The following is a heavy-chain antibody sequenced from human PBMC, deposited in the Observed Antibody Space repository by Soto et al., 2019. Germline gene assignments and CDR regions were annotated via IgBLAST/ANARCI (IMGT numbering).Heavy chain of an antibody. V-gene: IGHV4-59*08. J-gene: IGHJ5*02. CDR1: GSSISSYY. Sequence: SETLSLTCTVAGSSISSYYWSWIRQPPGKGLEWIGYIYYNVNTNYNPSLKSRVSISVDTSKNQFSLKLSSVTAADTAVYYCARTRAVWFDPWGQGTLVTVS. CDR2: IYYNVNT. CDR3: ARTRAVWFDP. D-gene: IGHD6-19*01.